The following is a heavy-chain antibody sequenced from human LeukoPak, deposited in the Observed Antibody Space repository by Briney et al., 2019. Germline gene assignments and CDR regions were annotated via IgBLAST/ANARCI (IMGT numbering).Heavy chain of an antibody. CDR3: VRGSYGAYDY. J-gene: IGHJ4*02. V-gene: IGHV4-39*01. D-gene: IGHD4-17*01. CDR1: GGSISSSSYY. CDR2: IYYSGST. Sequence: KASETLSLTCTVSGGSISSSSYYWGWIRQPPGKGLEWIGSIYYSGSTYYNPPLKSRVTISVDTSKNQFSLKLSSVTAADTAVYYCVRGSYGAYDYWGQGSLVTVSS.